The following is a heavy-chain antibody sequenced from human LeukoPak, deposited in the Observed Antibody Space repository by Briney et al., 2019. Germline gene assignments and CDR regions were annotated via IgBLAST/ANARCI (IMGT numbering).Heavy chain of an antibody. CDR2: ISYDGSNK. Sequence: PGGSLRLSCAASGFTFSSYAMHWVRQAPGKGLEWVAVISYDGSNKYYADSVKGRFTISRDNSKNTLYLQMNSLRAEDTAVYYCARDFGSGGYLAYYFDYWGQGTLVTVPS. J-gene: IGHJ4*02. D-gene: IGHD3-10*01. CDR3: ARDFGSGGYLAYYFDY. CDR1: GFTFSSYA. V-gene: IGHV3-30*04.